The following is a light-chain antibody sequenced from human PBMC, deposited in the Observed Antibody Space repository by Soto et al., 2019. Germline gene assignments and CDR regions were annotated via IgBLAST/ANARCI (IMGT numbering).Light chain of an antibody. CDR2: DAS. J-gene: IGKJ1*01. Sequence: DIQMTQSPSTLSASVGDRVTITCRASQSISSWLAWYQQKPGKAPKVLIYDASSFASGVPWRFSGSGFGTEFTLTIASLQPDDFETYYCQQYNSYSPTFGQGTKVEIK. CDR3: QQYNSYSPT. V-gene: IGKV1-5*01. CDR1: QSISSW.